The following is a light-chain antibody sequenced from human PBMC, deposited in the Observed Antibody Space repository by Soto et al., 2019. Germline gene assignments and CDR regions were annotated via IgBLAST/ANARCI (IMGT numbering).Light chain of an antibody. J-gene: IGKJ2*01. CDR1: QSVSSNY. V-gene: IGKV3-20*01. CDR2: GAS. Sequence: EIVLTQSPGTLPLSPGERATLSCRASQSVSSNYLVWYQQKPGQAPRPLIYGASSRATGIPDRFSVSGSGTDFTLTISRLEPEAFAVYYCQQYANSPFTFGPGTKLEIK. CDR3: QQYANSPFT.